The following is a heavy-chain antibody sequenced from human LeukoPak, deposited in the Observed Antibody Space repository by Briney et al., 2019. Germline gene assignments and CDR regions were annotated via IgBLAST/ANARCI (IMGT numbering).Heavy chain of an antibody. CDR1: GGSISDVW. Sequence: SETLSLTCTISGGSISDVWWSWVRQSPEKGLEWIGEVFRSGSTNYNPSLKGRLSVSVDPSKNQFSLILNSVTAADTAVYYCARNGAYCLDFWGQGTLVTVSS. V-gene: IGHV4-4*02. D-gene: IGHD2-8*01. CDR2: VFRSGST. J-gene: IGHJ4*02. CDR3: ARNGAYCLDF.